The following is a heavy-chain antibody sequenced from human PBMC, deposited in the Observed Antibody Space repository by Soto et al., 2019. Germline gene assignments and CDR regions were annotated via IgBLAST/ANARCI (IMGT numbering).Heavy chain of an antibody. Sequence: QITLRESGPTLVKPTQTLTLTCSFSGFSLTTSGVGVAWIRQPPGKALEWLALINWDDDKRYSPSLKSRLTITKNTAKNQVVLTMTNMGPVDTATYFCAHESGGYLGFDYWGHGTLVTVSS. J-gene: IGHJ4*01. CDR2: INWDDDK. V-gene: IGHV2-5*02. CDR1: GFSLTTSGVG. CDR3: AHESGGYLGFDY. D-gene: IGHD3-22*01.